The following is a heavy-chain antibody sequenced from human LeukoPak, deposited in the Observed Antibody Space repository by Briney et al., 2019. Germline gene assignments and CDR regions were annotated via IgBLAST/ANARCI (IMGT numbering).Heavy chain of an antibody. Sequence: ASVKVSCKASGYTFTSYDINWVRQATGQGLEWMGWMNPNSGNTGYAQKFQGRVTMTRNTSISTAYMELSSLRSEDTAVYYCARGTADFDWFRYYYYHMDVWGKGTTVTVSS. CDR1: GYTFTSYD. CDR3: ARGTADFDWFRYYYYHMDV. V-gene: IGHV1-8*01. D-gene: IGHD3-9*01. CDR2: MNPNSGNT. J-gene: IGHJ6*03.